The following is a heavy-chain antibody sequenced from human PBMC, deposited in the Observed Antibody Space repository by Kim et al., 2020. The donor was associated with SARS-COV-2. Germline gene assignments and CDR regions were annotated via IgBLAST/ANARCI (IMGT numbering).Heavy chain of an antibody. V-gene: IGHV4-59*01. Sequence: SETLSLTCTVSGGSISYYYWTWIRQPPGKGLEWIGYVFDSGSTNYNPSLKSRVTISLGTSKKQFSLQLTPVTAADTAVYYCARGKYYYDGSGNPRFWYFDLWGRGTLVTVSS. CDR3: ARGKYYYDGSGNPRFWYFDL. D-gene: IGHD3-22*01. J-gene: IGHJ2*01. CDR2: VFDSGST. CDR1: GGSISYYY.